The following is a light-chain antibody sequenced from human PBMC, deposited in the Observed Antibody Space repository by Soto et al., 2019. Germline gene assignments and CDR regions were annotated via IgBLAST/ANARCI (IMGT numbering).Light chain of an antibody. CDR2: GNS. J-gene: IGLJ1*01. CDR3: QSYDSSLPYV. V-gene: IGLV1-40*01. Sequence: QSVLTQPPSVSGAPGQRVTISCTGSSSNIGAGYDVHSYQQLPGTAPKLLIYGNSNRPSGVPDRFSGSKSGTSASLAITGLQAEDEADYYCQSYDSSLPYVVGTGTKVTV. CDR1: SSNIGAGYD.